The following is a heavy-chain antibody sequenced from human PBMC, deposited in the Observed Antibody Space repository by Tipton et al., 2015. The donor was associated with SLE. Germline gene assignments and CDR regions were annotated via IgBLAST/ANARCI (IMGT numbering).Heavy chain of an antibody. V-gene: IGHV3-11*06. CDR1: GFTFSDYY. Sequence: GSLRLSCAASGFTFSDYYMSWIRQAPGKGLEWVSYISSSSSYTNYADSVKGRFTISRDNAKNSLYLQMNSLRAEDTAVYYCAREVPGAGAFDIWGQGTMVTVSS. CDR2: ISSSSSYT. J-gene: IGHJ3*02. CDR3: AREVPGAGAFDI. D-gene: IGHD3-10*01.